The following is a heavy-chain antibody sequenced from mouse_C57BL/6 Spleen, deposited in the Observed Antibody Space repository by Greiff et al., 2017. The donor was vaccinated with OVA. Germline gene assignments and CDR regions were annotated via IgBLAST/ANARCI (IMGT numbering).Heavy chain of an antibody. CDR3: ARYSPIYYGSYYFDY. D-gene: IGHD2-2*01. Sequence: EVQVVESGGGLVQPGGSLSLSCAASGFTFTDYYMSWVRQPPGKALEWLGFIRNKANGYTTEYSASVKCRFTISRDNSQSILYLQMNALRAEDSATYYCARYSPIYYGSYYFDYWGQGTTLTVSS. CDR1: GFTFTDYY. V-gene: IGHV7-3*01. CDR2: IRNKANGYTT. J-gene: IGHJ2*01.